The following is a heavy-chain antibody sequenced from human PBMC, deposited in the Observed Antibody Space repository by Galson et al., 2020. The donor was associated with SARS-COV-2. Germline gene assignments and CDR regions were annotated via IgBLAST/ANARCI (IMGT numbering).Heavy chain of an antibody. CDR2: INPNSGGT. CDR1: GYTFTVYY. J-gene: IGHJ4*02. D-gene: IGHD3-10*01. Sequence: ASVKVSCKASGYTFTVYYMHWVRQAPGQGLEWMGWINPNSGGTNDAQKFQGRVTMTRDTSISTAYMELSRLRSDVTAVYYCASARGYYGSGSYYTFDFWGQGTLVIVSA. CDR3: ASARGYYGSGSYYTFDF. V-gene: IGHV1-2*02.